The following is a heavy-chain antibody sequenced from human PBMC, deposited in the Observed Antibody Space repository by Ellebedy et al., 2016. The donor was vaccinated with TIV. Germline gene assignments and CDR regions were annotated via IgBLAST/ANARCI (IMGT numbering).Heavy chain of an antibody. CDR1: GYTFSSYT. CDR3: ARVFSTSWYGEYIDY. Sequence: ASVKVSXXASGYTFSSYTISWVRQAPGQGLEWMGWIRAYNGNTNYAQNLQGRVTMTTDTSTSTAYMELRGLRSDDTAVYYCARVFSTSWYGEYIDYWGQGTLVTVSS. D-gene: IGHD6-13*01. J-gene: IGHJ4*02. V-gene: IGHV1-18*01. CDR2: IRAYNGNT.